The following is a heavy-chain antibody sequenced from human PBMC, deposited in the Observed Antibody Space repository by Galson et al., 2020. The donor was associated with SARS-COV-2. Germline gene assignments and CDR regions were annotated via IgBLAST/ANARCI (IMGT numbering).Heavy chain of an antibody. V-gene: IGHV2-26*03. Sequence: ESGPTLVKPTETLTLTCTISGLSLRNVRMGVSWIRQPPGKALEWLAHIFSNDEKMYSSSLRSRLTISKDTSKSQVVLTMTNVALVDTATYYCARTTVNYHGFDVWGQGTTVTVSS. D-gene: IGHD4-17*01. CDR3: ARTTVNYHGFDV. J-gene: IGHJ6*02. CDR2: IFSNDEK. CDR1: GLSLRNVRMG.